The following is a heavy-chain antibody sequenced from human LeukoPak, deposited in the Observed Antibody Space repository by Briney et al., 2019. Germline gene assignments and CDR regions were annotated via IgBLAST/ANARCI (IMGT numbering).Heavy chain of an antibody. J-gene: IGHJ4*02. D-gene: IGHD1-7*01. V-gene: IGHV4-59*01. Sequence: SETLSLTCTVSGGSISSYYWSWIRQPPGKGLEWIGYIYYSGSTNYNPSLKSRVTISVDTSKNQFSLKLSSVTAADTAVYYCVRDPGNWNYEYCFDYWGQGTLVTVSS. CDR3: VRDPGNWNYEYCFDY. CDR2: IYYSGST. CDR1: GGSISSYY.